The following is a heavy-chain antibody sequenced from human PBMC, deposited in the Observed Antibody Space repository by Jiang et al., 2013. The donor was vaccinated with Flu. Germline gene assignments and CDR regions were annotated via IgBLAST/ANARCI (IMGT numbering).Heavy chain of an antibody. CDR3: ATRSGYDYNYYYGMDV. CDR2: FDPEDGET. V-gene: IGHV1-24*01. J-gene: IGHJ6*02. CDR1: TLTELS. D-gene: IGHD5-12*01. Sequence: TLTELSMHWVRQAPGKGLEWMGGFDPEDGETIYAQKFQGRVTMTEDTSTDTAYMELSSLRSEDTAVYYCATRSGYDYNYYYGMDVWGQGTTVTVSS.